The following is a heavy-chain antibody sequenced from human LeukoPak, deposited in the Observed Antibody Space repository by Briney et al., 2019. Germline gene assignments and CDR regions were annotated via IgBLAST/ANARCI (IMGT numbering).Heavy chain of an antibody. D-gene: IGHD4-17*01. CDR1: GFTFSSYA. CDR2: ISYDGSNK. CDR3: AKEHYGDYVGI. J-gene: IGHJ4*02. V-gene: IGHV3-30-3*01. Sequence: GGSLRLSCAASGFTFSSYAMHWVRQAPGKGLEWVAVISYDGSNKYYADSVKGRFTISRDNSKNTLYLQMNSLRAEDTAVYYCAKEHYGDYVGIWGQGTLVTVSS.